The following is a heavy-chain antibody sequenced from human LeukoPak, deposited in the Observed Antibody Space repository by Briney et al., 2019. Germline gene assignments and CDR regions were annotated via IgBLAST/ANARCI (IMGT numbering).Heavy chain of an antibody. V-gene: IGHV5-51*01. Sequence: GESLKISCEGSGYNFPIYWIAWVRQMPGKGLEWMGIIYPGDSDTRYSPSFQGQVTISADKSISTAYLQWSSLKASDTAMYYCARHRYPDGSDYWGQGTLVTVSS. J-gene: IGHJ4*02. CDR2: IYPGDSDT. D-gene: IGHD3-16*02. CDR1: GYNFPIYW. CDR3: ARHRYPDGSDY.